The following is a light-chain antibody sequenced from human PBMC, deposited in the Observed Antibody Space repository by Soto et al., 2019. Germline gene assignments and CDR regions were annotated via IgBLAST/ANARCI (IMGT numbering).Light chain of an antibody. CDR2: GAS. CDR3: QQRSNWPIT. Sequence: EIVLTQSPGTLSLSPGYRSTLSCRASQTVSNNYLAWCQQKPGQAPRVIMYGASRRATGIPDRFSGGGSGTDFTLTISRLEPEDFAVYYCQQRSNWPITFGQGTRREIK. J-gene: IGKJ5*01. CDR1: QTVSNNY. V-gene: IGKV3D-20*02.